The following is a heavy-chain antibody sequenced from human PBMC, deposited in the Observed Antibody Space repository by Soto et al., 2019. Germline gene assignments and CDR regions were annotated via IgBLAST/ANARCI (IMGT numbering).Heavy chain of an antibody. J-gene: IGHJ6*03. V-gene: IGHV4-59*01. CDR3: ARDSNIDSITGDYYYYYMDV. CDR1: GGSISSYY. Sequence: SETLSLTCTVSGGSISSYYWSWIRQPPGKGLEWIGYIYYSGSTNYNPSLKSRVTISVDTSKNQFSLKLSAVTAADTAVYYCARDSNIDSITGDYYYYYMDVWGKGTTVTVSS. CDR2: IYYSGST. D-gene: IGHD1-20*01.